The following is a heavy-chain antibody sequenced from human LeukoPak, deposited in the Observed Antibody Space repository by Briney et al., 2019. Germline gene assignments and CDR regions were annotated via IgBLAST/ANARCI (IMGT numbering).Heavy chain of an antibody. V-gene: IGHV3-30-3*01. J-gene: IGHJ4*02. CDR1: GFTFSRYA. CDR2: ISHDGSKK. CDR3: ARDSSDY. Sequence: PGTSLRLSCAVSGFTFSRYAMHWVRQAPGKELEWAAVISHDGSKKADSVKGRFTISRDNSKNTLYLQMTSLRAEDTAVYYCARDSSDYWGQGTLVTVSS.